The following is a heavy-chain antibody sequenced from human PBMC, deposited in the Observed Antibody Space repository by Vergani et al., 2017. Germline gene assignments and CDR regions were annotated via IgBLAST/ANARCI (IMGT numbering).Heavy chain of an antibody. V-gene: IGHV3-30*03. Sequence: QVSLVESGGGVVQPGRSLILSCVVSGFTSSYYGMHWVRQAPGKGLEWVAVISYDGTQKYYADSVKGRFTISRDNSKSTLYLQMNSLRTEDTAVYYCATKSXGTPGCQIGYFREWGQGTLVTVSS. CDR3: ATKSXGTPGCQIGYFRE. D-gene: IGHD1-1*01. CDR1: GFTSSYYG. J-gene: IGHJ1*01. CDR2: ISYDGTQK.